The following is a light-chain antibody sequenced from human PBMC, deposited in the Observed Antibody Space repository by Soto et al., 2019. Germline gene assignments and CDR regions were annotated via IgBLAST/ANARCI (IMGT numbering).Light chain of an antibody. CDR2: EVS. V-gene: IGLV2-23*02. J-gene: IGLJ1*01. CDR1: SSDVGSYNL. Sequence: QSVLTQPASVSGSPGQSITISCTGTSSDVGSYNLVSWYKQHPGKAPKLMIYEVSERPSGVSNRFSGSRSGNTASLTISGLQAEDEADYYCCSYAGSSTFVFGTGTKVPS. CDR3: CSYAGSSTFV.